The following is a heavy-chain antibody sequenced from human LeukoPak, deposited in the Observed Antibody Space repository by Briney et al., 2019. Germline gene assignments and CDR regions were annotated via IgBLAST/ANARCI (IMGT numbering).Heavy chain of an antibody. Sequence: ASVKVSCKASGYTFTSYGISWVRQAPGQGLEWMGWISAYNGDTTYAQNLQGRVTMTTDTSTSTACMELRSLRSDDTAVYYCARAENYYDSSRYRYWGQGTLVTVSS. CDR2: ISAYNGDT. V-gene: IGHV1-18*01. D-gene: IGHD3-22*01. CDR3: ARAENYYDSSRYRY. J-gene: IGHJ4*02. CDR1: GYTFTSYG.